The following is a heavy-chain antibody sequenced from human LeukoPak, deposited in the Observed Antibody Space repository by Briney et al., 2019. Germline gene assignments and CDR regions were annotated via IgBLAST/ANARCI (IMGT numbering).Heavy chain of an antibody. Sequence: SDTLSLTCSLSGDSISTSSYYWGWLRQPPGKGLEWIGTIYYSGSTYYHPSLTSRVTISVYTSKNQFSLKLSSVTAADTAVYYCARVSSGYMVYWGQGTLVTVSS. V-gene: IGHV4-39*07. D-gene: IGHD3-22*01. CDR2: IYYSGST. CDR3: ARVSSGYMVY. J-gene: IGHJ4*02. CDR1: GDSISTSSYY.